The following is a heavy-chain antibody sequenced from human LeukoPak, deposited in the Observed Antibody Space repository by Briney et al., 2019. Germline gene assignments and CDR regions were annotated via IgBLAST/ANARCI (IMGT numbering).Heavy chain of an antibody. CDR3: AREALLWFGELSRVFYYYYGMDV. D-gene: IGHD3-10*01. J-gene: IGHJ6*02. CDR1: GFTFSSYW. CDR2: INSDGSST. V-gene: IGHV3-74*01. Sequence: GGLRLSCVASGFTFSSYWMHWVRQAPGKGLVWVSRINSDGSSTSYADSVKGRFTISRDNAKNTLYLQMNSLRAEDTAVYYCAREALLWFGELSRVFYYYYGMDVWGQGTTVTVSS.